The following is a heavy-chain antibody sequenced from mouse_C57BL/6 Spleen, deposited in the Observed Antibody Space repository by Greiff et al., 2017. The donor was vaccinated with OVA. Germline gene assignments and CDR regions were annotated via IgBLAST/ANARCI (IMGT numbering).Heavy chain of an antibody. V-gene: IGHV1-76*01. CDR3: AREDWDGAWFAY. CDR1: GYTFTDYY. CDR2: IYPGSGNT. D-gene: IGHD4-1*01. J-gene: IGHJ3*01. Sequence: QVQLKQSGAELVRPGASVKLSCKASGYTFTDYYINWVKQRPGQGLEWIARIYPGSGNTYYNEKFKGKATLTAEKSSSTAYMQLSSLTSEDSAVYFCAREDWDGAWFAYWGQGTLVTVSA.